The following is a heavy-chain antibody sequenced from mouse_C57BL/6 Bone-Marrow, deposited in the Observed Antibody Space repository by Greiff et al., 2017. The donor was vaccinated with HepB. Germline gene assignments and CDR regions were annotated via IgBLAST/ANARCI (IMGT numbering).Heavy chain of an antibody. J-gene: IGHJ4*01. Sequence: QVQLQQSGAELVRPGASVTLSCKASGYTFTDYEMHWVKQTPVHGLEWIGAIDPETGGTAYNQKFKGKAILTADKSSSTAYMELRSLTSEDSAVYYCTGAYGSSYAMDYWGQGTSVTVSS. V-gene: IGHV1-15*01. CDR2: IDPETGGT. CDR3: TGAYGSSYAMDY. CDR1: GYTFTDYE. D-gene: IGHD1-1*01.